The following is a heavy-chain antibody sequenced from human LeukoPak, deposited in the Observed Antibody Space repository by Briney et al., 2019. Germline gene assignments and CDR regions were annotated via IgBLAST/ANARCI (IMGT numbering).Heavy chain of an antibody. Sequence: GGSLRLSCAASGFTFSSYSMNWVRQAPGKGLGWVSSISSSSSYIYYADSVKGRFTISRDNAKNSLYLQMNSLRAEDTAVYYCARDPAVVGVFYYYYMDVWGKGTTVTISS. J-gene: IGHJ6*03. V-gene: IGHV3-21*01. CDR2: ISSSSSYI. D-gene: IGHD1-26*01. CDR3: ARDPAVVGVFYYYYMDV. CDR1: GFTFSSYS.